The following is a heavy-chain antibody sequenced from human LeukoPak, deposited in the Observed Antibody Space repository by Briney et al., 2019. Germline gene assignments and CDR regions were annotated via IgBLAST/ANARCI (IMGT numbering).Heavy chain of an antibody. CDR3: ARDLHGGNSFTSDWYFDL. CDR1: GGSISISKSNW. Sequence: SETLSLTCAVSGGSISISKSNWWSWVRQPPGKGLEWIGEIYDSGSTNYNPSLKSRVTISVDKSKNQFSLKLSSVTAADTAVYYCARDLHGGNSFTSDWYFDLWGRGTLVAVSS. J-gene: IGHJ2*01. CDR2: IYDSGST. V-gene: IGHV4-4*02. D-gene: IGHD4-23*01.